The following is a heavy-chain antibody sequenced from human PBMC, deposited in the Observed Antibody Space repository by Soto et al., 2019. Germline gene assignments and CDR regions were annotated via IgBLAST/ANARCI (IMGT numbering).Heavy chain of an antibody. CDR3: ARDKYYYDSSGYPADY. J-gene: IGHJ4*02. CDR2: ISAYNGNT. CDR1: SYTFTSYG. D-gene: IGHD3-22*01. Sequence: ASVKVSCKASSYTFTSYGISWVRQAPGQGLEWMGWISAYNGNTNYAQKLQGRVTMTTDTSTSTAYMELRSLRSDDTAVYYCARDKYYYDSSGYPADYWGQGTLVTVSS. V-gene: IGHV1-18*04.